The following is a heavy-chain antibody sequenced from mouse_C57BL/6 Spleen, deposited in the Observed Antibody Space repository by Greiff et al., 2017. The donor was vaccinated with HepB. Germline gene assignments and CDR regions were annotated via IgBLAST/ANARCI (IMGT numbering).Heavy chain of an antibody. CDR1: GFTFSDYY. D-gene: IGHD1-1*01. CDR2: ISNGGGST. V-gene: IGHV5-12*01. CDR3: ARGGFYYGSSYRYYAMDY. J-gene: IGHJ4*01. Sequence: EVQLVESGGGLVQPGGSLKLSCAASGFTFSDYYMYWVRQTPEKRLEWVAYISNGGGSTYYPDTVKGRFTISRDNAKNTLYLQMSRLKSEDTAMYYCARGGFYYGSSYRYYAMDYWGQGTSVTVSS.